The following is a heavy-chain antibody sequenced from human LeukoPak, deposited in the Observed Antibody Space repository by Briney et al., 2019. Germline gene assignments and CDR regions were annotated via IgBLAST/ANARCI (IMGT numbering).Heavy chain of an antibody. CDR3: ARDVVRYSSSTGVDY. CDR1: GFTFSSYA. J-gene: IGHJ4*02. CDR2: ISYDGSNK. V-gene: IGHV3-30-3*01. Sequence: GGSLRLSCAASGFTFSSYAMHWVRQAPGKGLEWVAVISYDGSNKYYADSVKGRFTISRDNSKNTLYLQMNSLRAEDTAVYYCARDVVRYSSSTGVDYWGQGTLVTVSS. D-gene: IGHD6-6*01.